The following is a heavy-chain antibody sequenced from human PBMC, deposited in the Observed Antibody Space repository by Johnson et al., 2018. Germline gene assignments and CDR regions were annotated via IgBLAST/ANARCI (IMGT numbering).Heavy chain of an antibody. D-gene: IGHD6-19*01. CDR3: AKDDSRGWYSYYYYGMDV. CDR2: ISYDGSNK. V-gene: IGHV3-30*18. J-gene: IGHJ6*02. Sequence: QEQLVESGGGVVQPGRSLRLSCAASGFTFSSYGMHWVRQAPGKGLEWVAVISYDGSNKYYADSVKGRFTISRDNSKNTLYLQMNSLRAEDTAVYYCAKDDSRGWYSYYYYGMDVGAKGPRSPSP. CDR1: GFTFSSYG.